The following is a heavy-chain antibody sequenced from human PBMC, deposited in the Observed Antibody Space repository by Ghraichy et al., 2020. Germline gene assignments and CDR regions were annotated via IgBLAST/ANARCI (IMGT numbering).Heavy chain of an antibody. V-gene: IGHV3-30*18. CDR2: ISYEGSNQ. D-gene: IGHD5-12*01. CDR1: GFTFSSYG. J-gene: IGHJ4*02. CDR3: AKGGIVATIRNYFDS. Sequence: GGSLRLSCAASGFTFSSYGMHWVRQAPGKGLEWVALISYEGSNQYYADSVKGRFTVSRDNSKNTLYLQMNSLRAEDTAVYYCAKGGIVATIRNYFDSWGQGTLVTVSS.